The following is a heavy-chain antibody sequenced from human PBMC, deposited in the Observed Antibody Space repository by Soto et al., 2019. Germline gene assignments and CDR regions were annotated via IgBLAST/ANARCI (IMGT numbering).Heavy chain of an antibody. J-gene: IGHJ3*02. CDR3: ARYNWAYYDFWSPLSDDAFDI. V-gene: IGHV4-34*01. Sequence: SETLSLTCAVYGGSFSGYYWSWIRQPPGKGLEWIGEINHSGSTNYNPSLKSRVTISVDTSKNQFSLKLSSVTAADTAVYYCARYNWAYYDFWSPLSDDAFDIWGQGTMVTVSS. D-gene: IGHD3-3*01. CDR2: INHSGST. CDR1: GGSFSGYY.